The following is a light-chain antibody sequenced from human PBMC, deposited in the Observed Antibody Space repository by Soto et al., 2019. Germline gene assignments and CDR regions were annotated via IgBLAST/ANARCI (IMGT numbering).Light chain of an antibody. Sequence: QPVLTQSPSASASLGASVKLTCTLSSGHNNYAIAWHQQQPEKGPRYLMNLNSDGSHSKGDGIPDRFSGSSSGAERSFTISSLQSDDEADNYCQIWGTGIQGNVFGTGTKVTVL. CDR1: SGHNNYA. J-gene: IGLJ1*01. V-gene: IGLV4-69*01. CDR2: LNSDGSH. CDR3: QIWGTGIQGNV.